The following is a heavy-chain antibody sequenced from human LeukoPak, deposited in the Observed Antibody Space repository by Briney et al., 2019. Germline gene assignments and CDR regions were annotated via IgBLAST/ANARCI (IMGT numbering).Heavy chain of an antibody. CDR1: GFTFSSYG. V-gene: IGHV3-30*18. D-gene: IGHD3-16*01. J-gene: IGHJ4*02. Sequence: GGSLRLSCAASGFTFSSYGMHWVRQAPGKGLEWEAVISYDGSNKYYADSVKGRFTISRDNSKNTLYLQMNSLRAEDTAVYYCAKDGGSDYFDYWGQGTLVTVSS. CDR3: AKDGGSDYFDY. CDR2: ISYDGSNK.